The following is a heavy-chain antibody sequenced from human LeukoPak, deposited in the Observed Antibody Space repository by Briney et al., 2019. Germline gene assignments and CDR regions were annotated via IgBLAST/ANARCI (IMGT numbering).Heavy chain of an antibody. CDR3: AKEGYSSSWFNNDAFDI. CDR1: GFTFSSYA. V-gene: IGHV3-23*01. J-gene: IGHJ3*02. CDR2: ISGSGGST. D-gene: IGHD6-13*01. Sequence: GGSLRLSCAASGFTFSSYAMSWVRQAPGKGLEWVSAISGSGGSTYYADSVKGRFTISRDNSKNTLYLQMNSLRAEDTAVYYCAKEGYSSSWFNNDAFDIWGQGTMVTVSS.